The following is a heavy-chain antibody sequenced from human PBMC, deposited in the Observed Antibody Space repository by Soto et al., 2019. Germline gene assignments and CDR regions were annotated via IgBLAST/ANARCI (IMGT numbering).Heavy chain of an antibody. CDR2: IIPIFGTA. D-gene: IGHD3-16*02. CDR1: GGTFSSYA. V-gene: IGHV1-69*13. Sequence: GASVKVSCKASGGTFSSYAISWVRQAPGQGLEWMGGIIPIFGTANYAQKFQGRVTITADESTSTAYMELSSLRSEDTAVYYCARGELSLYYFAYWGQATLVTVSS. J-gene: IGHJ4*02. CDR3: ARGELSLYYFAY.